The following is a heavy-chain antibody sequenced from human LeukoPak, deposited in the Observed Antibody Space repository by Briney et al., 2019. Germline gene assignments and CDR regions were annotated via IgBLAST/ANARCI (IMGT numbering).Heavy chain of an antibody. D-gene: IGHD7-27*01. V-gene: IGHV4-34*01. CDR1: GGSFSGYY. J-gene: IGHJ2*01. CDR3: ASLTGDRGWYFDL. Sequence: ETLSLTCAVYGGSFSGYYWSWIRQPPGKGLEWIGEINHSGSTNYNPSLKSRVTISVDTSKNQFSLKLSSVTAADTAVYYCASLTGDRGWYFDLWGRGTLVTVSS. CDR2: INHSGST.